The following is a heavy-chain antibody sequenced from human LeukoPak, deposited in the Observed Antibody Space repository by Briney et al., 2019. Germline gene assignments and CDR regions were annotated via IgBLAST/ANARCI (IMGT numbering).Heavy chain of an antibody. CDR2: IIPIFGTT. Sequence: SVKVSXKASGGTFSRYAISWMRQAPGQGLEWIGGIIPIFGTTNYAQKFQGRVTITADESTSTVYMEVTSLRSEDTAVYYCAREPANSRAAHFDYWGQGTLVTVSS. D-gene: IGHD2/OR15-2a*01. V-gene: IGHV1-69*13. CDR3: AREPANSRAAHFDY. CDR1: GGTFSRYA. J-gene: IGHJ4*02.